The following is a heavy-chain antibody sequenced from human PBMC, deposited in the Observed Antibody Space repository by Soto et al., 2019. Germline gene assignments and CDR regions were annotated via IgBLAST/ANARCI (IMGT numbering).Heavy chain of an antibody. Sequence: TLSLTCTVSGVSISSGDYYWSWIRQPPGKGLEWIGYIYYSGSTYYNPSLKSRVTISVDTSKNQFSLKLSSVTAADTAVYYCASFLYCGGDCYSSFDYWGQGTLVTASS. CDR2: IYYSGST. CDR3: ASFLYCGGDCYSSFDY. CDR1: GVSISSGDYY. V-gene: IGHV4-30-4*01. J-gene: IGHJ4*02. D-gene: IGHD2-21*02.